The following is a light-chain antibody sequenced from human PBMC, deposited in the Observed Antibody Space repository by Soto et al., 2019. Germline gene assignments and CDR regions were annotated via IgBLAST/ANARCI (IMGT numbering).Light chain of an antibody. J-gene: IGKJ1*01. CDR3: QQYNNWPPWT. Sequence: EIEMTQSPATLSVSPGERATLSCRASQSVSSNLAWYQQKPGQAPRLLIYGASTRATTVPGRFSGSGSGTEFTLTISSLQSEDFAVYFCQQYNNWPPWTFGQGTKVEIK. V-gene: IGKV3-15*01. CDR1: QSVSSN. CDR2: GAS.